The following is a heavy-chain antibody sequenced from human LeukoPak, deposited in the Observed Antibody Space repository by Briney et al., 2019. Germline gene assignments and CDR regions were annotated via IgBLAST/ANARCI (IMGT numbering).Heavy chain of an antibody. V-gene: IGHV3-23*01. CDR3: AKIILVLPSTISNPYYFDY. CDR1: GFTFSSYA. D-gene: IGHD2-2*02. J-gene: IGHJ4*02. Sequence: GGSLRLSCAASGFTFSSYAMSWVRQAPGKGLEWVSAISGSGGSTYYADSVKGRFTISRDNSKNTLYPQMSSLRAEDTAVYYCAKIILVLPSTISNPYYFDYWGQGTLVTVSS. CDR2: ISGSGGST.